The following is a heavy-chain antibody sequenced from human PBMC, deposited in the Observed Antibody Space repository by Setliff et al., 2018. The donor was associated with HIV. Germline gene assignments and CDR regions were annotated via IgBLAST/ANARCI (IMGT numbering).Heavy chain of an antibody. D-gene: IGHD5-18*01. Sequence: GGSLRLSCAASGFTLTNYAMTWVRQAPGQGLEWVSTTSETDSTYYADSVEGRFTISRANSKNTLYLQMNTLRAEDTAVYYCARDTAMVPYYYYGMDVWGQGTTVTVSS. J-gene: IGHJ6*02. CDR1: GFTLTNYA. V-gene: IGHV3-23*01. CDR3: ARDTAMVPYYYYGMDV. CDR2: TSETDST.